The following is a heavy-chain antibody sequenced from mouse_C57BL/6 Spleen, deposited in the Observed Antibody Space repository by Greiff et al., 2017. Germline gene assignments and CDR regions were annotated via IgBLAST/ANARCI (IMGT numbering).Heavy chain of an antibody. D-gene: IGHD2-3*01. CDR1: GFTFSSYA. V-gene: IGHV5-4*01. CDR3: AREGDGYSPYAMDY. CDR2: ISDGGSYT. J-gene: IGHJ4*01. Sequence: DVKLVESGGGLVKPGGSLKLSCAASGFTFSSYAMSWVRQTPEKRLEWVATISDGGSYTYYPDNVKGRFTISRDNAKNNLYLQMSHLKSEDTAMYYCAREGDGYSPYAMDYWGQGTSVTVSS.